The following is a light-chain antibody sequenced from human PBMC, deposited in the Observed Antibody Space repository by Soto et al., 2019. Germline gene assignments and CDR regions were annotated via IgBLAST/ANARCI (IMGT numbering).Light chain of an antibody. V-gene: IGKV1-9*01. CDR2: GSS. CDR3: QQVNSYPIT. J-gene: IGKJ5*01. CDR1: QTISTY. Sequence: DIQLAESPSPLSASVGERVTMTCWASQTISTYLTWYQQKPGKAPKLLIYGSSSLQSGVPSRFSGSGSGTDFTLTISSLQPEDFATYYCQQVNSYPITFGQGTRLEIK.